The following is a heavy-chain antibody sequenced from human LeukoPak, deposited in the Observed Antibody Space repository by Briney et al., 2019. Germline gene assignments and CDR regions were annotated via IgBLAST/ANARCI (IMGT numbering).Heavy chain of an antibody. D-gene: IGHD2-15*01. CDR3: AKGEGYCSGGSCGAFDI. Sequence: GGSLRLSCAASGFTFSSYAMSWVRQAPGKGLEWVSAISGSGGSTYYADSVKGRFTISRDHSRNTVSLQMNSLRAEDTAVYYCAKGEGYCSGGSCGAFDIWGQGTMVTVSS. CDR2: ISGSGGST. V-gene: IGHV3-23*01. J-gene: IGHJ3*02. CDR1: GFTFSSYA.